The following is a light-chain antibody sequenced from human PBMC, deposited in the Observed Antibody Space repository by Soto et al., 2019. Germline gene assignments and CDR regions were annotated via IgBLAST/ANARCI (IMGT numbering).Light chain of an antibody. J-gene: IGKJ5*01. CDR3: QQRNVWPPIT. CDR1: QSVRTS. V-gene: IGKV3-11*01. Sequence: ELVLTQSPATLSLSPGERATLSCRASQSVRTSLAWYQQKPGQPPRLIIYDSSNRANGVPARFGGSGSGTDFTLTIDSLEPEDFAAYYCQQRNVWPPITFGQGTRLEIK. CDR2: DSS.